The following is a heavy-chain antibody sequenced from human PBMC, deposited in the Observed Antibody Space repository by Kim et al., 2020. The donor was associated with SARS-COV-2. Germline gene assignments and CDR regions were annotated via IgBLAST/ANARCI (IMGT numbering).Heavy chain of an antibody. CDR3: ARDSKHIVEVTAPSGFGLDV. J-gene: IGHJ6*02. CDR1: GFTVSSTY. V-gene: IGHV3-66*01. D-gene: IGHD2-21*02. Sequence: GGSLRLSCAASGFTVSSTYMTWVRQAPGKGLEWVSTTSIAGTTYFADSVKGRFSISRDSSKNMMSLQMNSLRVEDTAVYYCARDSKHIVEVTAPSGFGLDVWGQGTTVTVSS. CDR2: TSIAGTT.